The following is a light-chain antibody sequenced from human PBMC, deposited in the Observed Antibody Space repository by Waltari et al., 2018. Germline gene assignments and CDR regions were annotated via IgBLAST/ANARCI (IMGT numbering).Light chain of an antibody. Sequence: DIQLTQSPSTLSASVGDRVTITCRASQDIGTWLAWYQQQPGKAPKLLVYKASRLQSGVPSRFSGSGSGTEFTLTITSLQPEDFATFYCQQFDTYPRTFGQGTKVDIK. CDR3: QQFDTYPRT. V-gene: IGKV1-5*03. J-gene: IGKJ1*01. CDR2: KAS. CDR1: QDIGTW.